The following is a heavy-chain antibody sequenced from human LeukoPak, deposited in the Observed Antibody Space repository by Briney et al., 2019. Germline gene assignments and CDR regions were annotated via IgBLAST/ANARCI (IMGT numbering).Heavy chain of an antibody. CDR1: RFTFSNFG. V-gene: IGHV3-53*01. CDR3: ARDVAGGGYNY. J-gene: IGHJ4*02. Sequence: GGSLRLSCAASRFTFSNFGMSWVRQAPGKGLEWVSVIYSGGSTYYADSVKGRFTISRDNSKNTLYLQMNSLRAEDTAVYYCARDVAGGGYNYWGQGTLVTVSS. D-gene: IGHD3-22*01. CDR2: IYSGGST.